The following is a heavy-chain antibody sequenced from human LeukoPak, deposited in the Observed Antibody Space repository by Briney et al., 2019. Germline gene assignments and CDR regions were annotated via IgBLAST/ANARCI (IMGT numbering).Heavy chain of an antibody. Sequence: GGSLRLSCAASGFTFSSYSMNWVRQAPGKGLEWVSSISSRSSYIYYADSVKGRFTISRDNAKNSLYLQMNSLRAEDTAVYYCARDGHNWNDVGFHYWGQATLVTVSS. V-gene: IGHV3-21*01. J-gene: IGHJ4*02. CDR3: ARDGHNWNDVGFHY. CDR2: ISSRSSYI. D-gene: IGHD1-1*01. CDR1: GFTFSSYS.